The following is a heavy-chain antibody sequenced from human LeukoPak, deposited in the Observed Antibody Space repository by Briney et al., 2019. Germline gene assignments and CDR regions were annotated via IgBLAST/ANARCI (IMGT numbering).Heavy chain of an antibody. V-gene: IGHV4-34*01. CDR2: INHSGST. CDR3: ARHGWFDP. CDR1: GGSFSGYY. J-gene: IGHJ5*02. Sequence: PSETLSLTCAVYGGSFSGYYWSWIRQPPGKGLEWIGEINHSGSTNYNPSLKSRVTISVDTSKNQFSLKLSSVTAADTAVYYCARHGWFDPWGQGTLVTVSS.